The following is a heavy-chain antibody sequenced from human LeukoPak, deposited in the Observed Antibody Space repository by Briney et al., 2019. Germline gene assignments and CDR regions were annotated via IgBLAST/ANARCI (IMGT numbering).Heavy chain of an antibody. V-gene: IGHV3-21*01. CDR1: GFTFSRYS. Sequence: GGSLRLSCAASGFTFSRYSMNWVRQAPGKGLEWVSSISISSNYIYYPDSLKGRFTISRDNAKNSLYLQMNSLRAEDTAVYYCARQPFIVVPTDSWGQGTLVTVSS. D-gene: IGHD3-22*01. J-gene: IGHJ4*02. CDR2: ISISSNYI. CDR3: ARQPFIVVPTDS.